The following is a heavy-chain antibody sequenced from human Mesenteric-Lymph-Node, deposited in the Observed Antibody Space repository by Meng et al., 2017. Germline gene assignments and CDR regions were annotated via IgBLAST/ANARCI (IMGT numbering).Heavy chain of an antibody. V-gene: IGHV5-51*01. D-gene: IGHD2-15*01. J-gene: IGHJ6*02. CDR1: GYSFTSYW. Sequence: GESLKISCKGSGYSFTSYWIGRVRQMPGKGLEWMGIIYPGDSDTRYSPSFQGQVTISADKSISTAYLQWSSLKASDTAMYYCARRAGGSNYYYYGMDVWGQGTTVTVSS. CDR3: ARRAGGSNYYYYGMDV. CDR2: IYPGDSDT.